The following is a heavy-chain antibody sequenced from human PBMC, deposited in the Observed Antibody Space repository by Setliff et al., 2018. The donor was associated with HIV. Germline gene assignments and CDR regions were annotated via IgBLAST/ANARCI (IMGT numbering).Heavy chain of an antibody. CDR3: ARGVSSGWGNWFDP. J-gene: IGHJ5*02. D-gene: IGHD6-19*01. Sequence: KVSCKASGYTFTSYDINWVRQATGQGLEWMGWMNPNSGNTGYAQKFQGRVTMTRNTSISTAYMELSSLRSEDTAVYYCARGVSSGWGNWFDPWGQGTLVTVSS. CDR1: GYTFTSYD. V-gene: IGHV1-8*01. CDR2: MNPNSGNT.